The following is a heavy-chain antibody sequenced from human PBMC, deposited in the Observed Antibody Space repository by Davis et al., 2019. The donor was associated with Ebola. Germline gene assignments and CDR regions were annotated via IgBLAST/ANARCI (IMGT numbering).Heavy chain of an antibody. J-gene: IGHJ4*02. CDR3: ARETYYYDSSGYSSPGPFDY. V-gene: IGHV3-33*08. Sequence: GESLKISCAASGFTFSSYAMHWVRQAPGKGLEWVAVIWYDGSNKYYADSVKGRFTISRDNSKNTLYLQMNSLRAEDTAVYYCARETYYYDSSGYSSPGPFDYWGQGTLVTVSS. CDR2: IWYDGSNK. CDR1: GFTFSSYA. D-gene: IGHD3-22*01.